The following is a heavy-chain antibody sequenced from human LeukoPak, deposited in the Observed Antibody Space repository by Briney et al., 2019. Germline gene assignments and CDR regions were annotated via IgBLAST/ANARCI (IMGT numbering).Heavy chain of an antibody. CDR1: GYTFTSYD. D-gene: IGHD6-19*01. Sequence: ASVKVSCKASGYTFTSYDINWVRQATGQGLQWMGWMNPNSGNTGYAQKFQGRVTMTRNTSISTAYMELSSLRSEDTAVYYCARVSSGWYVAFDIWGQGTMVTVSS. J-gene: IGHJ3*02. CDR3: ARVSSGWYVAFDI. CDR2: MNPNSGNT. V-gene: IGHV1-8*01.